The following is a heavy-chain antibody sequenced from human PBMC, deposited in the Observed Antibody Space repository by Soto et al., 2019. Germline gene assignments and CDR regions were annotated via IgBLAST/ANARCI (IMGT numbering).Heavy chain of an antibody. CDR3: TTQGFGTLHGLVDV. D-gene: IGHD1-7*01. Sequence: SETLSLTCAVSGGSISSGGYSWSWIRQPPGKGLEWIGYISYSGDTSYNPSLKSRLFISVDTSKNQVSLNLASVTAADTAVYYCTTQGFGTLHGLVDVWGQGTTVTVSS. V-gene: IGHV4-61*08. CDR2: ISYSGDT. CDR1: GGSISSGGYS. J-gene: IGHJ6*02.